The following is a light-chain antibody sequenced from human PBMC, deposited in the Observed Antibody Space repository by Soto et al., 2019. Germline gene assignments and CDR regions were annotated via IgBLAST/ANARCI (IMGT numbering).Light chain of an antibody. CDR3: QQYDNVPLN. CDR2: EAS. CDR1: QSLSRW. J-gene: IGKJ4*01. V-gene: IGKV1-5*01. Sequence: DIQLTQSPSTLSASIGDRVTITCRASQSLSRWLAWYQQRPGNAPKLLIYEASNLQNGVPSRFRGSGSGTEFALTISSLQPVDVATYYCQQYDNVPLNFGGGTKVEIK.